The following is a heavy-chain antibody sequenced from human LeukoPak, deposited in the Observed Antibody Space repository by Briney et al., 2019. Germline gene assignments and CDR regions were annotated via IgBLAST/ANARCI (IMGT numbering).Heavy chain of an antibody. CDR1: GYTFTRYG. D-gene: IGHD2-2*01. Sequence: ASVAVSCKASGYTFTRYGISWVRQAPGQGLEWMGWISANNRNTDYAPRFQGRVTMTTDTSTSTAYMELRNLRSDDTAVYYCARGGPIVVVPAASTAYYMDVWGKGATVTVSS. CDR2: ISANNRNT. J-gene: IGHJ6*03. CDR3: ARGGPIVVVPAASTAYYMDV. V-gene: IGHV1-18*01.